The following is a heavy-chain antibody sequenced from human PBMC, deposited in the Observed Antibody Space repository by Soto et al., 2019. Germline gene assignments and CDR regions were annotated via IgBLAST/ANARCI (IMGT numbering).Heavy chain of an antibody. D-gene: IGHD2-21*01. Sequence: QVQLQQWGAGLLKPSETLSLTCAVYGGSFSGYYWSWIRQPPGKGLEWIGEINHSGSTNYNPSLKSRVTIAVDASKNQFSLKLSSVTAADTAVYYCARRVMVYYYMDVWGKGTTVTVSS. CDR3: ARRVMVYYYMDV. V-gene: IGHV4-34*01. CDR1: GGSFSGYY. J-gene: IGHJ6*03. CDR2: INHSGST.